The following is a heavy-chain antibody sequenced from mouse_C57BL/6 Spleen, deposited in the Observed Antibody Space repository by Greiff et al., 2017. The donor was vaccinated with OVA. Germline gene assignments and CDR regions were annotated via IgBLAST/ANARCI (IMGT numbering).Heavy chain of an antibody. J-gene: IGHJ4*01. CDR3: ARRDGNYNYYAMDY. CDR1: GYTFTSYW. CDR2: IHPNSGST. Sequence: QVQLQQPGAELVKPGASVKLSCKASGYTFTSYWMHWVKQRPGQGLEWIGMIHPNSGSTNYNEKFKSKATLTVDKSSSTAYMQLSSLTSEDSAVYYCARRDGNYNYYAMDYWGQGTSVTDSS. V-gene: IGHV1-64*01. D-gene: IGHD2-1*01.